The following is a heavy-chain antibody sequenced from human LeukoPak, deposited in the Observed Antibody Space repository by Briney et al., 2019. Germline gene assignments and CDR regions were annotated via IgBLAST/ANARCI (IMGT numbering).Heavy chain of an antibody. J-gene: IGHJ4*02. CDR3: ARARASGRSGFDY. D-gene: IGHD2-15*01. Sequence: GASVKVSCKASGYTFTSYAMHWVRQAPGQRLEWMGWINAGNGNTKYSQKFQGRVTITRDTSASTAYMELSSLRSEDTAVYYCARARASGRSGFDYWGQGTLVTVSS. V-gene: IGHV1-3*01. CDR1: GYTFTSYA. CDR2: INAGNGNT.